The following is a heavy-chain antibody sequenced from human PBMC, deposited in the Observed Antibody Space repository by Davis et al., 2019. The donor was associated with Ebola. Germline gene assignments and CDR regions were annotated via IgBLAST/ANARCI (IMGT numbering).Heavy chain of an antibody. D-gene: IGHD2-15*01. Sequence: GESLKISCKGSGYSFTSYWIGWVRQMPGKGLELMGIIYHGDYDTRYSPSFQGQVTISADKSISTAYLQWSSLKASDTAMYYCARQIVVVVAASKTGRFDPWGQGTLVTVSS. CDR1: GYSFTSYW. CDR3: ARQIVVVVAASKTGRFDP. V-gene: IGHV5-51*01. CDR2: IYHGDYDT. J-gene: IGHJ5*02.